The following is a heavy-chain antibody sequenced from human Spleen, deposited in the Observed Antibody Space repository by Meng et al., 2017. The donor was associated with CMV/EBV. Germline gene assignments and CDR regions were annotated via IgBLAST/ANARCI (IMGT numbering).Heavy chain of an antibody. Sequence: GESLKISCAASGFTFSSFWMTWVRQAPGKGLEWVANINQDGSEKDYVDSVKGRFTISRDNAKNSLYLQMNSLRAEDTAVYYCAREDGCSSTSCLDSNWFDPWGQGTLVTVSS. V-gene: IGHV3-7*01. CDR3: AREDGCSSTSCLDSNWFDP. J-gene: IGHJ5*02. CDR1: GFTFSSFW. D-gene: IGHD2-2*01. CDR2: INQDGSEK.